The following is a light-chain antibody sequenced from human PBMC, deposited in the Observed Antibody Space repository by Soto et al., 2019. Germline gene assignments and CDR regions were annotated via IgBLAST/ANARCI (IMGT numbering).Light chain of an antibody. CDR2: GAT. CDR3: HQSGSSPHT. J-gene: IGKJ2*01. Sequence: DIVLPQSPGTLSLSPGERATLSCRARQSVSSSNLAWYQQKPGQAPRLRMYGATNRATGIPDRFSGSGSGTDFTLSIIRLEPDDFAVYYCHQSGSSPHTFGQGTKLEIK. V-gene: IGKV3-20*01. CDR1: QSVSSSN.